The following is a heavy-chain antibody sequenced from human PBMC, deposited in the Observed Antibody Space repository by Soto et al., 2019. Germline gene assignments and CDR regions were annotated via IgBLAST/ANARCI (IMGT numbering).Heavy chain of an antibody. CDR3: ARALTEFDY. D-gene: IGHD7-27*01. V-gene: IGHV1-46*01. J-gene: IGHJ4*02. CDR2: INPRGGDT. CDR1: GYTFSSYY. Sequence: QVRLLQSGTEVKQPGASLRVSCKASGYTFSSYYIHWVRQAPGQGLEWMGIINPRGGDTSYAQRFQGSVTMTRDTSTSTVYMELSSLTSDDTAMYYCARALTEFDYWGPGTLVTVSS.